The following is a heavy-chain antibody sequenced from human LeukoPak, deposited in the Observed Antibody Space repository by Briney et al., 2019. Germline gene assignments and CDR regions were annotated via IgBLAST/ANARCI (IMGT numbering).Heavy chain of an antibody. J-gene: IGHJ4*02. D-gene: IGHD5-18*01. CDR3: ARVVWIQLWLDYFDY. V-gene: IGHV4-34*01. CDR2: INHSGST. Sequence: SETLSLTCAVYGGSFSGYYWSWIRQPPGKGLEWIGEINHSGSTNYNPSLKSRVTISVDTFKNQFSLKLSSVTAADTAVYYCARVVWIQLWLDYFDYWGQGTLVTVSS. CDR1: GGSFSGYY.